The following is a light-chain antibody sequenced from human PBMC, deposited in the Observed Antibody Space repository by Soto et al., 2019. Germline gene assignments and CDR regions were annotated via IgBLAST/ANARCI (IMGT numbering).Light chain of an antibody. Sequence: QSALTQPASVSGSPGQSITISCTGTSSDVGGYNYVSWYQQYPGTAPKLMIYDVTNRPSGVSNRFSGSKSGNTASLTISGLQAEDEADYCCTSFTSSTPRWVFGGGTKLTVL. J-gene: IGLJ3*02. CDR3: TSFTSSTPRWV. CDR1: SSDVGGYNY. CDR2: DVT. V-gene: IGLV2-14*01.